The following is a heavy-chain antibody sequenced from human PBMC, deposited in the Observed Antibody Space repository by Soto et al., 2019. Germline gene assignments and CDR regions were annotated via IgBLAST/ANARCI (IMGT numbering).Heavy chain of an antibody. V-gene: IGHV1-46*01. Sequence: QVQLVQSGAEVKKPGASVKVSCKASGYTFTNYYIHWVRQAPGQGLEWMGIINPTSGSKNDAQKFQGRVTLTYDTSTTTVYMELSGLRYEDTAVLYCARDLAAGDHWGQGTLVTVSS. CDR1: GYTFTNYY. CDR3: ARDLAAGDH. CDR2: INPTSGSK. D-gene: IGHD6-13*01. J-gene: IGHJ4*02.